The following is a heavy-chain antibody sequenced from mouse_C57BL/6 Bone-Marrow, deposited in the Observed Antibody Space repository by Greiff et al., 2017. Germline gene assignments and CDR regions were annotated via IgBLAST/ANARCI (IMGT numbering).Heavy chain of an antibody. CDR3: ARGDIDDGYYDAMDY. CDR1: GYTFTSYW. CDR2: IYPGSGST. V-gene: IGHV1-55*01. Sequence: QVQLQQPGAELVKPGASVKMSCKASGYTFTSYWLTWVKQRPGQGLEWIGDIYPGSGSTNYNEKFKSKATLTVDTSSSTAYMQLSSLTSEDSAVYYCARGDIDDGYYDAMDYWGQGTSVTVSS. D-gene: IGHD2-3*01. J-gene: IGHJ4*01.